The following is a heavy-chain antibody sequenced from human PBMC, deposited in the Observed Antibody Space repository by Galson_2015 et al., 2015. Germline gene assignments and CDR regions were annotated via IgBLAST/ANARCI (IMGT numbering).Heavy chain of an antibody. CDR3: ARAPLRDYGDYLDY. J-gene: IGHJ4*02. CDR2: IYGGGST. Sequence: SLRLSCAASGFTVSSNYMTWVRQAPGKGLEWVSVIYGGGSTKYASSVKGRFNLSRDKSKNTGDLQMNSLRAEDTAVYYCARAPLRDYGDYLDYWGQGALVTVSS. CDR1: GFTVSSNY. D-gene: IGHD4-17*01. V-gene: IGHV3-53*01.